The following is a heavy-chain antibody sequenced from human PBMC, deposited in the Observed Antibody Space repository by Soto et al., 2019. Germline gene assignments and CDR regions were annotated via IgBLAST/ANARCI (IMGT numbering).Heavy chain of an antibody. J-gene: IGHJ6*02. CDR1: GGSFSDYA. CDR3: ARDGDYYDISGFQRDYHYYGMDV. CDR2: IIPMLGIA. D-gene: IGHD3-22*01. Sequence: QVQLVQSGAEVKKPGSSVKVSCQASGGSFSDYAISWVRQAPGQGLEWMGGIIPMLGIADNAQKFQGRVIITADEYTSTVYKELSSLRSEDTAVYYCARDGDYYDISGFQRDYHYYGMDVWGQGTTVTVAS. V-gene: IGHV1-69*01.